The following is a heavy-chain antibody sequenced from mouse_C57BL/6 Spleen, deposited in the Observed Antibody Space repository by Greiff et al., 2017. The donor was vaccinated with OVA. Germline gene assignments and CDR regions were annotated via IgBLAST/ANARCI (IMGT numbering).Heavy chain of an antibody. CDR2: IDPSDSYT. CDR1: GYTFTSYW. J-gene: IGHJ2*01. D-gene: IGHD2-3*01. CDR3: ARGLLRDFDY. Sequence: QVQLQQPGAELVMPGASVKLSCKASGYTFTSYWMHWVKQRPGQGLEWIGEIDPSDSYTNYNQKFKGKSTLTVDKSSSTAYMQLSSLTSEDSAVYYCARGLLRDFDYWGQGTTLTVSS. V-gene: IGHV1-69*01.